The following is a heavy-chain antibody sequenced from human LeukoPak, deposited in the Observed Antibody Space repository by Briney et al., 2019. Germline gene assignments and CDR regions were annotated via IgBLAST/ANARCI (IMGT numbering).Heavy chain of an antibody. D-gene: IGHD6-19*01. CDR2: ISSSGSAI. V-gene: IGHV3-48*03. CDR1: GFTFSSYE. J-gene: IGHJ4*02. CDR3: ARGGSLGY. Sequence: GGSLRLSCAASGFTFSSYEMNWVRQAPGKGLEWVSKISSSGSAIYYADSVKGRFAISRDNAKSTLYLQMNSLRVEDTAVYYCARGGSLGYWGQGTLVTVSS.